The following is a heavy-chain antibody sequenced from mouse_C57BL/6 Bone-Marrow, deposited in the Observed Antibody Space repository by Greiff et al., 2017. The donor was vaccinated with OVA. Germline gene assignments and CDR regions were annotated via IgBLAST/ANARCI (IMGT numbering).Heavy chain of an antibody. Sequence: VQLQQSGAELVRPGASVKLSCTASGFNIKDDYMHWVKQRPEQGLEWIGWIDPENGDTEYSSKFQGKATITADTSSNTAYLQLSSLTSEDTAVYYGTTVVYDGYLAWFAYWGQGTLVTVSA. CDR1: GFNIKDDY. J-gene: IGHJ3*01. V-gene: IGHV14-4*01. D-gene: IGHD2-3*01. CDR3: TTVVYDGYLAWFAY. CDR2: IDPENGDT.